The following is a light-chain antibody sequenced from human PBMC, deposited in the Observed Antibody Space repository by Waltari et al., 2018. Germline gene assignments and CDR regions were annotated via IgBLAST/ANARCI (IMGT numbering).Light chain of an antibody. CDR2: IDGGGGH. J-gene: IGLJ2*01. CDR1: GEHSAYP. Sequence: QLAVTQSPSASPPLGASVTPSSPLRGEHSAYPIACISHQPETAPRFLMKIDGGGGHTKGDGIPDRFSGFSSGAERYLTISSLQYEDEAAYYCQTWDPDTVVFGGGTKLTV. CDR3: QTWDPDTVV. V-gene: IGLV4-69*01.